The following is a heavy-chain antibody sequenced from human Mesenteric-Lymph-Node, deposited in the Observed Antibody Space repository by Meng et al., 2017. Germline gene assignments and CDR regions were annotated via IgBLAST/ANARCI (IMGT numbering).Heavy chain of an antibody. CDR3: VKDNGGYSSGFYYFDY. Sequence: GESLKISCATSGFTFSSYWMTWVRQAPGKGLEWVANIKKDGSEKYYVDSVKGRFTVSRDNAKNSLYLQMNSLRAEDTALYYCVKDNGGYSSGFYYFDYWGQGILVTVSS. CDR2: IKKDGSEK. D-gene: IGHD5-18*01. CDR1: GFTFSSYW. J-gene: IGHJ4*02. V-gene: IGHV3-7*03.